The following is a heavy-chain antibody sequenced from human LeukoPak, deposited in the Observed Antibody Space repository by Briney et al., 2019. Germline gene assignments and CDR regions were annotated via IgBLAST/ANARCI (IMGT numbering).Heavy chain of an antibody. CDR2: IIPIFGTA. D-gene: IGHD2-15*01. Sequence: ASVKVSCKASGGTFSSYAISWVRQAPGQGLEWMGGIIPIFGTANYAQKFQGRVTITTDESTSTAYMELSSLRSEDTAVYYCASNPYCSGGSCYSAPYYYYYYMDVWGKGTTVTVSS. V-gene: IGHV1-69*05. CDR3: ASNPYCSGGSCYSAPYYYYYYMDV. J-gene: IGHJ6*03. CDR1: GGTFSSYA.